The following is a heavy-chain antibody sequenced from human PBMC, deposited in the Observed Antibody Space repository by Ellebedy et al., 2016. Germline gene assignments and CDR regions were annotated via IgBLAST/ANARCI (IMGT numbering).Heavy chain of an antibody. CDR1: EFTFSSYA. CDR2: ISGGGVHT. Sequence: GESLKISCAASEFTFSSYAMAWVRQAPGKGLEWVSSISGGGVHTYYTDSVKGRFTISRDNSRSILYLQMDSLRADDTAVYFCAKRVREMSTERYFDYWGRGTLVTVSS. CDR3: AKRVREMSTERYFDY. J-gene: IGHJ4*02. V-gene: IGHV3-23*01. D-gene: IGHD5-24*01.